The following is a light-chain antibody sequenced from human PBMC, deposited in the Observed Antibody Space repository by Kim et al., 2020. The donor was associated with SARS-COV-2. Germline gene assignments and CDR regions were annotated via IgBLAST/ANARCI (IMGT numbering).Light chain of an antibody. CDR1: RSVSGNY. J-gene: IGKJ1*01. Sequence: EVVLTQSPGTLSLSPGERATLSCRASRSVSGNYLAWYQQKRGQAPRLLIYSASTRATGIPDRFSGSGSGTDFTLTINRLEPEDFAVYYCQQLGDSPRTFGQGTKVDIK. CDR3: QQLGDSPRT. V-gene: IGKV3-20*01. CDR2: SAS.